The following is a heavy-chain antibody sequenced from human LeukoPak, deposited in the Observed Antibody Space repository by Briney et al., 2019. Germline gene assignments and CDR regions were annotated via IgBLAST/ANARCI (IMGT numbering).Heavy chain of an antibody. D-gene: IGHD5-24*01. CDR2: ISSSSSTI. CDR3: AREGRDGYNG. CDR1: GFTFSSYS. V-gene: IGHV3-48*01. J-gene: IGHJ4*02. Sequence: GGSLRLSCAASGFTFSSYSMNWVRQAPGKGLEWVSYISSSSSTIYYADSVKGRFTISRDNAKNSLYLQMNSLRAEDTAVYYFAREGRDGYNGWGQGTLVTVSS.